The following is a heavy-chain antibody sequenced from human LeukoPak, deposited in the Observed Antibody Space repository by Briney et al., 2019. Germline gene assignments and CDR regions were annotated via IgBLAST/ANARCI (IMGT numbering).Heavy chain of an antibody. CDR3: AKDPYYYDSSGYYPLDY. Sequence: GGSLRLSCAASGFTFDDYGLSWVRQAPGKGLEWVSGINWNGGSTGYADSVKGRFTISRDNSKNTLYLQMNSLRAEDTAVYYCAKDPYYYDSSGYYPLDYWGQGTLVTVSS. CDR2: INWNGGST. V-gene: IGHV3-20*04. D-gene: IGHD3-22*01. CDR1: GFTFDDYG. J-gene: IGHJ4*02.